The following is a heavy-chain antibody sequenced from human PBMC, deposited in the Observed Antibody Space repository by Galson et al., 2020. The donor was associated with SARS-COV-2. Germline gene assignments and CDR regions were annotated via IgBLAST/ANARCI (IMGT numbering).Heavy chain of an antibody. V-gene: IGHV4-31*03. D-gene: IGHD3-9*01. J-gene: IGHJ4*02. CDR3: ARGLRYFDWSSISGLTAYYFDY. Sequence: ASETLSLTCTVSGGSISSGGYYWSWIRQHPGKGLEWIGYIYYSGSNYYNPSLKSRVTISVDTSKNQFALKRSSVTAADTAVYYCARGLRYFDWSSISGLTAYYFDYWGQGTLVTVSS. CDR1: GGSISSGGYY. CDR2: IYYSGSN.